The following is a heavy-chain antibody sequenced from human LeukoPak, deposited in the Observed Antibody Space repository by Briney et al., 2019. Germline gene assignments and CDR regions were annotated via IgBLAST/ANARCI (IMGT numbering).Heavy chain of an antibody. CDR2: LTGSSSST. D-gene: IGHD6-25*01. CDR1: GFTFSNFA. J-gene: IGHJ4*02. V-gene: IGHV3-23*01. CDR3: AIDSSAFDY. Sequence: GGSLRLSCAASGFTFSNFAMSWVRQAPGKGLEWVSALTGSSSSTFYADSVKGRFTVSRDNSKNTLYLQMNSLRAEDAAVYYCAIDSSAFDYWGQGTLVTVSP.